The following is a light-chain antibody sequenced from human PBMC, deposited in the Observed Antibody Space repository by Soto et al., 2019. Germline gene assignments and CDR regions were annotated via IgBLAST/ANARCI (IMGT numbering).Light chain of an antibody. CDR3: SSYTSSRTLYV. Sequence: QSALTQPASVSGSPGQSITISCTGTSSDVGGYNYVSWYQQHPGKARKLMIYDVSNRPSGVSNRFSGSKSGNTASLTISGLQAEDEADYYCSSYTSSRTLYVFGTGTKLTVL. CDR2: DVS. J-gene: IGLJ1*01. V-gene: IGLV2-14*01. CDR1: SSDVGGYNY.